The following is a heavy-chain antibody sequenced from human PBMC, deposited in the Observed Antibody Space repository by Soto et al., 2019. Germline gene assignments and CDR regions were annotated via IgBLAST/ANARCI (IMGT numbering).Heavy chain of an antibody. CDR3: VRDGTKTLRAWFDP. V-gene: IGHV4-4*07. J-gene: IGHJ5*02. D-gene: IGHD1-1*01. CDR1: GASISSFY. Sequence: SETLSLTCTVSGASISSFYCSWIRKSAGKGLEWIGRIYATGTAYYNPSLKSRVMMSVDTSKKQFSLKLRSVTAADTAVYYCVRDGTKTLRAWFDPWGQGISVTVSS. CDR2: IYATGTA.